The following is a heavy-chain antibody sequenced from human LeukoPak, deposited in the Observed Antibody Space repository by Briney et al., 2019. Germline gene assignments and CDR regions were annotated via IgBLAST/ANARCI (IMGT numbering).Heavy chain of an antibody. CDR2: ISGRDGST. J-gene: IGHJ4*02. Sequence: GGSLRLSCAASGFTFSSYAMSWVRQAPGKGLEWVSGISGRDGSTYYADSVKGRFTISRDNSKNTLYLQMNSLRAEDTAVYYCARAGNTRFDYWGQGTLVTVSS. CDR3: ARAGNTRFDY. V-gene: IGHV3-23*01. CDR1: GFTFSSYA. D-gene: IGHD2/OR15-2a*01.